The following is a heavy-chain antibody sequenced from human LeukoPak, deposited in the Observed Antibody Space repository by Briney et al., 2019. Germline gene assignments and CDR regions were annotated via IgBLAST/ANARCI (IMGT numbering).Heavy chain of an antibody. V-gene: IGHV4-31*03. CDR3: ARMGGYCSSTSCLYYYYYMDV. CDR2: IYYSGST. Sequence: PSETLSLTCTVSGGSISSGGYYWSWIRQHPGKGLEWIGYIYYSGSTYYNPSLKSRVTISVDTSKNQFSLKLSSVTAADTAVYYCARMGGYCSSTSCLYYYYYMDVWGKGTTVTVSS. CDR1: GGSISSGGYY. D-gene: IGHD2-2*01. J-gene: IGHJ6*03.